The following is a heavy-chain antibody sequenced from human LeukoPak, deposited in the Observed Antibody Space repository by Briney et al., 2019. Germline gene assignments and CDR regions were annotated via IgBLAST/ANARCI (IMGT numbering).Heavy chain of an antibody. V-gene: IGHV3-9*01. CDR2: ISWNSGSI. CDR1: GFTFDDYA. CDR3: AKDISRSGWYFWGTASDY. J-gene: IGHJ4*02. Sequence: GRSLRLSCAASGFTFDDYAMHWVQQAPGKGLEWVSGISWNSGSIGYADSVKGRFTISRDNAKNSLYLQMNSLRAEDTALYYCAKDISRSGWYFWGTASDYWGQGTLVTVSS. D-gene: IGHD6-19*01.